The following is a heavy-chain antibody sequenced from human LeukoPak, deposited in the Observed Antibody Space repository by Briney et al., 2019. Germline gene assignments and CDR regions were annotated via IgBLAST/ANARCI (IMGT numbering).Heavy chain of an antibody. V-gene: IGHV4-30-2*01. Sequence: PSQTLSLTCAVSGGSISSGGYSWSWIRQPPGKGLGWIGYIYHSGSTYYNPSLKSRVTISVDRSKNQFSLKLSSVTAADTAVYYCARGYSYGYWFDPWGQGTLVTVSS. J-gene: IGHJ5*02. CDR3: ARGYSYGYWFDP. CDR2: IYHSGST. D-gene: IGHD5-18*01. CDR1: GGSISSGGYS.